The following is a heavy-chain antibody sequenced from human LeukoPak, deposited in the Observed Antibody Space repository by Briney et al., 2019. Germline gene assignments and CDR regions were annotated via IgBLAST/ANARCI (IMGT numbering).Heavy chain of an antibody. CDR1: GFTFGNYA. Sequence: PGGSLRLSCAASGFTFGNYAMSWVRQAPGKGLEWVSAIGGAGTTTFYADSVKGRFTISRDNSKNTVYLQMNSLRAEDTAVYYCAKARVSSGWAYTDYWGQGRLVTVSS. D-gene: IGHD6-19*01. J-gene: IGHJ4*02. V-gene: IGHV3-23*01. CDR3: AKARVSSGWAYTDY. CDR2: IGGAGTTT.